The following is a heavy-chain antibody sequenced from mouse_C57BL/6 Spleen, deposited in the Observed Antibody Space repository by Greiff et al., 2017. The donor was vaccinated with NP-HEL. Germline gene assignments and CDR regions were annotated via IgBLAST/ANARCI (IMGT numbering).Heavy chain of an antibody. Sequence: EVKLVESGGGLVKPGGSLKLSCAASGFTFSSYAMSWVRQTPEKRLEWVATISDGGSYTYYPDNVKGRFTISRDNAKNNLYLQMSHLKSEDTAMYYCARGDVPFDYWGQGTTLTVSS. V-gene: IGHV5-4*03. CDR2: ISDGGSYT. J-gene: IGHJ2*01. CDR3: ARGDVPFDY. CDR1: GFTFSSYA.